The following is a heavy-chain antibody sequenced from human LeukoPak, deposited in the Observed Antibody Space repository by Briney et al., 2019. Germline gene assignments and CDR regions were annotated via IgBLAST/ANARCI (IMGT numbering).Heavy chain of an antibody. V-gene: IGHV4-39*01. CDR2: IYYSGST. Sequence: PSETLSLTCTVSGGSISSSSYYWGWIRQPPGKGLEWIGSIYYSGSTYYNPSLKSRVTISVDTSKNQFSLKLSSVTAADTAVYYCARYSSGRSDWGQGTLVTVSS. CDR1: GGSISSSSYY. D-gene: IGHD6-19*01. CDR3: ARYSSGRSD. J-gene: IGHJ4*02.